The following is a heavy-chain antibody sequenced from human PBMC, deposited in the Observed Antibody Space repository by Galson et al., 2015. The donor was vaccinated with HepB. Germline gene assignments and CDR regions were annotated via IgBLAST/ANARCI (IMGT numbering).Heavy chain of an antibody. CDR1: GFTFSSFA. J-gene: IGHJ4*02. CDR3: AKPPAYYDFWSGNYDCFDS. CDR2: ISGSGGST. V-gene: IGHV3-23*01. Sequence: SLRLSCAASGFTFSSFAMSWVRQAPGKGLEWVSAISGSGGSTYYADSVKGRFTISRDNSKNTLYLQMNSLRAEDTAVYYCAKPPAYYDFWSGNYDCFDSWGQGTLVTVSS. D-gene: IGHD3-3*01.